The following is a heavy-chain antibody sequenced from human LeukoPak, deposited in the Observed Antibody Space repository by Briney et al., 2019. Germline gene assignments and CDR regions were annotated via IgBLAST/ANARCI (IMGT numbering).Heavy chain of an antibody. D-gene: IGHD2-15*01. CDR1: GGSTRSGRHH. Sequence: SETLSLTCSVSGGSTRSGRHHWAWVRQPPGKGLEFIGSLDESGRPYYNAPLKSRVTISEDSSGKQFSLNLSSVTAADTAVYYCARDLGGYPFFMDVWGQRDHGHRLL. CDR3: ARDLGGYPFFMDV. CDR2: LDESGRP. J-gene: IGHJ6*01. V-gene: IGHV4-39*07.